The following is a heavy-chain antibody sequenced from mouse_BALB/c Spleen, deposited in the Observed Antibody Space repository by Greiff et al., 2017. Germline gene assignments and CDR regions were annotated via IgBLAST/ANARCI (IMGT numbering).Heavy chain of an antibody. CDR2: ISDGGSYT. V-gene: IGHV5-4*02. CDR3: AREDDGYLFAY. CDR1: GFTFSDYY. Sequence: DVMLVESGGGLVKPGGSLKLSCAASGFTFSDYYMYWVRQTPEKRLEWVATISDGGSYTYYPDSVKGRFTISRDNAKNNLYLQMSSLKSEDTAMYYCAREDDGYLFAYWGQGTLVTVSA. J-gene: IGHJ3*01. D-gene: IGHD2-3*01.